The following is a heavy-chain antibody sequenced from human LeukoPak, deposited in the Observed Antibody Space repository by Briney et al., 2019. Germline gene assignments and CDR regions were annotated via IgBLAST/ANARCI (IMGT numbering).Heavy chain of an antibody. Sequence: ASVKVSCKASGYTFTSYGISWVRQAPGQGLEWMGWISAYNGNANYAQKLQGRVTMTTDTSTSTAYMELRSLRSDDTAVYYCARRTYSSSSSIFDYRGQGTLVTVSS. V-gene: IGHV1-18*01. CDR3: ARRTYSSSSSIFDY. J-gene: IGHJ4*02. CDR1: GYTFTSYG. D-gene: IGHD6-6*01. CDR2: ISAYNGNA.